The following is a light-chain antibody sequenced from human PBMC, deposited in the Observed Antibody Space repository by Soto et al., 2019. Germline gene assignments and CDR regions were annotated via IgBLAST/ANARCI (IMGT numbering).Light chain of an antibody. CDR2: DAS. CDR1: QNIDTY. Sequence: IALILIPTTPSLSPGEGATLSCRASQNIDTYLDWYQQKPGQSPRILIFDASSRATGTPARFSGSGSGTDFTLTISRLEPEYFAVYYCQQYGSPRTLRQGTKVDI. J-gene: IGKJ1*01. CDR3: QQYGSPRT. V-gene: IGKV3-20*01.